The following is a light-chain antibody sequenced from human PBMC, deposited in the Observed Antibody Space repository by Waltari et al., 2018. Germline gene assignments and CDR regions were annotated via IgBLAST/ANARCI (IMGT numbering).Light chain of an antibody. CDR1: TSDVGGYNY. CDR3: SSYAGSNNLGV. Sequence: QSALTQPPSASGSPGQSVTISCTGTTSDVGGYNYVSWYQQHPGKAPKLVIYEVTRRPSGLPDRFSCSKSGNTASLPVSGLQAEDEANYYCSSYAGSNNLGVFGGGTKLTVL. V-gene: IGLV2-8*01. CDR2: EVT. J-gene: IGLJ3*02.